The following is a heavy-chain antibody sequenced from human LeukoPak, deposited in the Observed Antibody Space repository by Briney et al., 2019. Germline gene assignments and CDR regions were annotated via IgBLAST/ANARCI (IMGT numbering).Heavy chain of an antibody. D-gene: IGHD1-26*01. CDR3: AKDSPRYSGSYDY. J-gene: IGHJ4*02. CDR2: ISYDGSNK. V-gene: IGHV3-30*18. CDR1: GFTFSSYG. Sequence: GSLRLSCAASGFTFSSYGMHWVRPAPGKGLEWVAVISYDGSNKYYADSVKGRFTISRDNSKNTLYLQMNSLRAEDTAVYYCAKDSPRYSGSYDYWGQGTLVTVSS.